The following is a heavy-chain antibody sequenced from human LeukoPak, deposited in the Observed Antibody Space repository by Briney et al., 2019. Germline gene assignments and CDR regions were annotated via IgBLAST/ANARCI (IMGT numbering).Heavy chain of an antibody. CDR2: IKSKTDGGTT. CDR3: AKDQWELANYFDL. D-gene: IGHD1-26*01. J-gene: IGHJ4*02. V-gene: IGHV3-15*01. Sequence: GGSLRLSCAASGFTFSNAWMAWVRQAPGKGLEWVGRIKSKTDGGTTDYAAPVKGRFTISRDDSKNTLYLHMNSLRAEDTAVYYCAKDQWELANYFDLWGQGTLVTVSS. CDR1: GFTFSNAW.